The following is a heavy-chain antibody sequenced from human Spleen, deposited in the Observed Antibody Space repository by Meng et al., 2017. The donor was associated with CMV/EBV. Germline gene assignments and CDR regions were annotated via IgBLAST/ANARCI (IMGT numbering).Heavy chain of an antibody. D-gene: IGHD3-10*01. J-gene: IGHJ4*02. Sequence: SETLSLTCTVSGGSISSSSYYWGWIRQPPGKGLEWIGSIYYSGSTYYNPSLKSRVTISVDTSKNQFSLKLSSVTAADTAVYYCARDKTRYYYGSGSPYQDYWGQGTLVTVSS. V-gene: IGHV4-39*07. CDR2: IYYSGST. CDR3: ARDKTRYYYGSGSPYQDY. CDR1: GGSISSSSYY.